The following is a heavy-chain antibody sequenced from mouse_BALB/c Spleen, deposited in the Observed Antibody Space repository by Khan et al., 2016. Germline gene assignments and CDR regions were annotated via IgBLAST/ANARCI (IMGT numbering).Heavy chain of an antibody. J-gene: IGHJ2*01. CDR2: ISYSGST. CDR3: ARTARIKY. V-gene: IGHV3-2*02. Sequence: EVQLQESGLGLVKPSQSLSLTCTVTGYSITSGYGWNWIRQFPGNKLEWMGYISYSGSTNYNPSLKNRISITRDTSKNQFFLQLNSVTTEDTATYYCARTARIKYWGQGTTLTVSS. CDR1: GYSITSGYG. D-gene: IGHD1-2*01.